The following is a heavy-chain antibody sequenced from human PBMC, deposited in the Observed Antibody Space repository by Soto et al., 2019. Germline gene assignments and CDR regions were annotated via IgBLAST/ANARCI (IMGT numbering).Heavy chain of an antibody. D-gene: IGHD3-22*01. Sequence: VKVSCKASGYTFTSYGISWVRQAPGQGLEWMGWISAYNGNTNYAQKLQGRVTMTTDTSTSTAYMELRSLRSDDTAVYYCAREAFYYDSSGYYFGDSDAFDIWGQGTMVTVSS. CDR2: ISAYNGNT. CDR1: GYTFTSYG. J-gene: IGHJ3*02. CDR3: AREAFYYDSSGYYFGDSDAFDI. V-gene: IGHV1-18*01.